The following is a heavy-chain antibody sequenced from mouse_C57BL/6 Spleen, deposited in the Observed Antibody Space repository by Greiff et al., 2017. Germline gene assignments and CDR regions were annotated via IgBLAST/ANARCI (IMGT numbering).Heavy chain of an antibody. CDR1: GYTFTSYG. J-gene: IGHJ4*01. CDR3: ARGADGPGMDY. V-gene: IGHV1-81*01. Sequence: QVQLQQSGAELARPGASVKMSCKASGYTFTSYGISWVKQRTGQGLAWIGEIYPRSGNNSSNEKFKGTAPLTADKSSSTAYMELRSLTSEDSAVYFWARGADGPGMDYWGQGTSVTVAS. D-gene: IGHD1-1*01. CDR2: IYPRSGNN.